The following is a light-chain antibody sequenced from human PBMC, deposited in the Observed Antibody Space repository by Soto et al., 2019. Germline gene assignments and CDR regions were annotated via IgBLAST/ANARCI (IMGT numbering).Light chain of an antibody. J-gene: IGLJ1*01. V-gene: IGLV2-14*01. CDR1: SSDIGRYNC. Sequence: QSVLTQPASVSGSPGQSITISCTGTSSDIGRYNCVSWFQQHPGKVPKLVIFEVNYRPSGVSDRFSGSKSGNTASLTITGLQAEDEADYYCTSCITANTRCVFGSGTKVTVL. CDR3: TSCITANTRCV. CDR2: EVN.